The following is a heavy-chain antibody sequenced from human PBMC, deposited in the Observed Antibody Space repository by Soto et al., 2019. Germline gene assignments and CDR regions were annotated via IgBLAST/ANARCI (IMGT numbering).Heavy chain of an antibody. J-gene: IGHJ4*02. CDR3: AKDISSGWYWGYSFDY. CDR2: ISWNSGSI. V-gene: IGHV3-9*01. CDR1: GFTFDDYA. D-gene: IGHD6-19*01. Sequence: EVQLVESGGGLVQPGRSLRLSCAASGFTFDDYAMHWVRQAPGKGLEWVSGISWNSGSIGYADSVKGRFTISGDNAKNSLYLQMNSLRAEDTALYYCAKDISSGWYWGYSFDYWGQGTLVTVSS.